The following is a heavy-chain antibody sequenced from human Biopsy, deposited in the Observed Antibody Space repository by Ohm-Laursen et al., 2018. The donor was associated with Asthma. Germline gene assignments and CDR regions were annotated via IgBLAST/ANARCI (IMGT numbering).Heavy chain of an antibody. V-gene: IGHV4-34*01. CDR2: TNERGVT. CDR3: ARGPELDV. J-gene: IGHJ6*02. CDR1: PGSFSGFF. Sequence: GTLSLTCHVYPGSFSGFFWTWICQSPGKGLEWIGETNERGVTNNNPSLKSRVIISIDTYWNRVSLKLTSVTAADTAVYYCARGPELDVWGQGTTVTVSS.